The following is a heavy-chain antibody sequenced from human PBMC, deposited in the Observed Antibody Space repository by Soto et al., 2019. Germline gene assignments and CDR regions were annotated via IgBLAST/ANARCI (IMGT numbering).Heavy chain of an antibody. CDR2: IYPGDSDT. D-gene: IGHD6-6*01. CDR3: ARHPRVAARGYYYYGMDV. V-gene: IGHV5-51*01. J-gene: IGHJ6*02. CDR1: GYSFSSYW. Sequence: GESLKTFCKGSGYSFSSYWIGWVRQMPGKGLEWMGIIYPGDSDTRYSPSFQGQVTISADKSISTAYLQWSSLKASDTAMYYCARHPRVAARGYYYYGMDVWGQGTTVTVSS.